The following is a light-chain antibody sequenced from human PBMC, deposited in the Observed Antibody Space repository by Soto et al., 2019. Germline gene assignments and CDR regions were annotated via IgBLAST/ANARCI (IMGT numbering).Light chain of an antibody. CDR2: DAS. CDR1: QSVSSY. V-gene: IGKV3-11*01. CDR3: QQRSNWPPT. Sequence: EIVLPQSPATLSLSPGERATLSCRASQSVSSYLAWYHQKPGQAPRLLIYDASNRATGIPARFSGSGSGSDFTLTISSLEPEDFAVYYCQQRSNWPPTFGPGTKVDIK. J-gene: IGKJ3*01.